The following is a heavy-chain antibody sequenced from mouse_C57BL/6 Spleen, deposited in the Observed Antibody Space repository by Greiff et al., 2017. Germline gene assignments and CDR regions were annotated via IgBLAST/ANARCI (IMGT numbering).Heavy chain of an antibody. Sequence: QVQLKQPGTELVKPGASVKLSCKASGYTFTSYWMHWVKQRPGQGLEWIGNINPSNGGTNCNEKFKSKATLTVDKSSSTAYMQLSSLTSEDSAVYYCARGSYGLAMDYWGQGTSVTVSS. CDR3: ARGSYGLAMDY. CDR1: GYTFTSYW. CDR2: INPSNGGT. J-gene: IGHJ4*01. D-gene: IGHD1-1*02. V-gene: IGHV1-53*01.